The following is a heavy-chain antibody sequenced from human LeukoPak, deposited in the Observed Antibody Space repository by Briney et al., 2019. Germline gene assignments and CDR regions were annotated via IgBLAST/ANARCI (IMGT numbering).Heavy chain of an antibody. V-gene: IGHV3-21*05. J-gene: IGHJ4*02. D-gene: IGHD5-24*01. CDR2: ISSSSSDI. CDR3: AKGISADGYNFERGADY. CDR1: GFTFSSFS. Sequence: GGSLRLSCAASGFTFSSFSVNWVRQAPGKGLEWVSYISSSSSDIYYADSVKGRFTISRDNSKNTIFLQMNSLRVEDTAVYYCAKGISADGYNFERGADYWGQGAQVIVSS.